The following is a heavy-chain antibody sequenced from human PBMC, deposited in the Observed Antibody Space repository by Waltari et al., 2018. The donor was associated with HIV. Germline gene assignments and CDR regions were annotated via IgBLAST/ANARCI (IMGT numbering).Heavy chain of an antibody. Sequence: QVTLRESGPALVKPTQTLTLTCPFSGFSLSTSGMCVGWIRQPPGKALEWLARIDWNDDKYFSTSLKTRLTISKDTSKNQVVLTMTNMDPLDTATYYCARIRTIVVAGPAYYFDYWGQGTLVTVSS. CDR2: IDWNDDK. CDR1: GFSLSTSGMC. CDR3: ARIRTIVVAGPAYYFDY. V-gene: IGHV2-70*15. J-gene: IGHJ4*02. D-gene: IGHD3-22*01.